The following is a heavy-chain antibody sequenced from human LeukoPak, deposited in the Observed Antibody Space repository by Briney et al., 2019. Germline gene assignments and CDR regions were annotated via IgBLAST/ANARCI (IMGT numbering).Heavy chain of an antibody. CDR1: GYSISSGYY. CDR2: IYHSGST. V-gene: IGHV4-38-2*02. D-gene: IGHD1-1*01. CDR3: ARAQKLEPSDY. J-gene: IGHJ4*02. Sequence: SETLSLTCTVSGYSISSGYYWGWIRQPPGKGLEWIGSIYHSGSTYYNLSLKSRVTISVDTSKNQFSLKLSSVTAADTAVYYCARAQKLEPSDYWGQGTLVTVSS.